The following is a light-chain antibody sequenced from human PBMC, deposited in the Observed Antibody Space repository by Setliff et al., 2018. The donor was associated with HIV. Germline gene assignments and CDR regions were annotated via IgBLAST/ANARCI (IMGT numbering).Light chain of an antibody. CDR3: CSYAGTYTYI. V-gene: IGLV2-11*01. CDR1: SSDVGGYNY. J-gene: IGLJ1*01. CDR2: EVI. Sequence: QSVLTQPASVSGSPGQSITISCTGTSSDVGGYNYVSWYQHHPGKAPKLMIYEVISRPSGVPDRFYGSKSGDTASLTISGLQSEDEADYYCCSYAGTYTYIFGSGTKVTVL.